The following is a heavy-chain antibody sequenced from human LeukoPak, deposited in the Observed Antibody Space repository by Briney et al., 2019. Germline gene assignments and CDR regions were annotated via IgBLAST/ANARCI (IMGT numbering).Heavy chain of an antibody. V-gene: IGHV4-61*01. CDR2: IYYSGST. J-gene: IGHJ4*02. D-gene: IGHD3-10*01. CDR3: ARAYYGSGSYSFDY. Sequence: PSETLSLTCTVSGGSISSSSYYWSWIRQPPGKGLEWIGYIYYSGSTNYNPSLKSRVTISVDTSKNQFSLKLSSVTAADTAVYYCARAYYGSGSYSFDYWGQGTLVTVSS. CDR1: GGSISSSSYY.